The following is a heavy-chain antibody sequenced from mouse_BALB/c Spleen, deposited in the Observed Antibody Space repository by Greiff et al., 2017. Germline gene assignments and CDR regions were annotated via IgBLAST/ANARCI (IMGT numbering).Heavy chain of an antibody. CDR1: GYTFTSYW. J-gene: IGHJ4*01. CDR2: INPSNGGT. V-gene: IGHV1S81*02. D-gene: IGHD2-3*01. CDR3: TRWLLRNYAMDY. Sequence: VQLQQPGAELVKPGASVKMSCKASGYTFTSYWINWVKQRPGQGLEWIGGINPSNGGTNFNEKFKSKATLTVDKSSSTAYMQLSSLTSEDSAVYYCTRWLLRNYAMDYWGQGTSVTVSS.